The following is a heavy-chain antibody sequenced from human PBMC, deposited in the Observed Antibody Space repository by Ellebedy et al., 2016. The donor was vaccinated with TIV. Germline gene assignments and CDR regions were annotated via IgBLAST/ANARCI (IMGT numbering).Heavy chain of an antibody. V-gene: IGHV1-58*02. CDR2: IVVGSGNT. CDR3: ARQGYRGYSYGATYTPFDY. CDR1: GYTFTSST. D-gene: IGHD5-18*01. J-gene: IGHJ4*02. Sequence: AASVKVSCKASGYTFTSSTMQWVRQARGQRLEWIGWIVVGSGNTNYAQKFQERVTITRDMSTSTAYMELSSLRSEDTAVYYCARQGYRGYSYGATYTPFDYWGQGTLVTVSS.